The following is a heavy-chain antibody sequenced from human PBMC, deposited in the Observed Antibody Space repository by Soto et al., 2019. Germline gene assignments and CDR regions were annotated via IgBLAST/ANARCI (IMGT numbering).Heavy chain of an antibody. CDR1: GGSFSGYY. CDR2: INHSGST. V-gene: IGHV4-34*01. Sequence: PSETLSLTCAVYGGSFSGYYWSWIRQPPGKGLEWIGEINHSGSTNYNPSLKSRVTISVDTSKNQFSLKLSSVTAADTAVYYCARGVYYYDILTGYYFAGSSSLVGLNVWGKGTTVTVSS. CDR3: ARGVYYYDILTGYYFAGSSSLVGLNV. D-gene: IGHD3-9*01. J-gene: IGHJ6*04.